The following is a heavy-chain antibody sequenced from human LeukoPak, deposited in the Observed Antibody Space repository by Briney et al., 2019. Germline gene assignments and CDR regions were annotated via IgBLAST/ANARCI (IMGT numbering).Heavy chain of an antibody. V-gene: IGHV1-24*01. J-gene: IGHJ5*02. CDR2: FDPEDGET. D-gene: IGHD2-15*01. CDR3: ATRFPMVVAAIARNNWFDP. CDR1: GYTLTELP. Sequence: SVKVSCKVSGYTLTELPMHWVRQAPGKGLEWMGGFDPEDGETIYAQKFQGRVTMTEDTSTDTAYMELSSLRSEDTAVYYCATRFPMVVAAIARNNWFDPWGQGTLVTVSS.